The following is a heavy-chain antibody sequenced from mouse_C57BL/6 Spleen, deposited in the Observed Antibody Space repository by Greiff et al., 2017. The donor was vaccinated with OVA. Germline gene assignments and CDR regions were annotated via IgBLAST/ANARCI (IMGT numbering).Heavy chain of an antibody. CDR1: GFTFSSYT. V-gene: IGHV5-9*01. D-gene: IGHD2-1*01. CDR2: ISGGGGNT. J-gene: IGHJ4*01. CDR3: ARHGYYGNWDAMDY. Sequence: EVHLVESGGGLVKPGGSLKLSCAASGFTFSSYTMSWVRQTPEKRLEWVATISGGGGNTYYPDSVKGRFTISRDNAKNTLYLQMSSLRSEDTALYYCARHGYYGNWDAMDYWGQGTSVTVSS.